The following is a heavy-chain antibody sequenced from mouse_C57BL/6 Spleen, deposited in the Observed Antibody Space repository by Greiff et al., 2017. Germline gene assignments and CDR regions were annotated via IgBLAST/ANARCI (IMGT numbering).Heavy chain of an antibody. V-gene: IGHV1-15*01. Sequence: QVQLKESGAELVRPGASVTLSCKASGYTFTDYEMHWVKQTPVHGLEWIGAIDPETGGTAYNQKFKGKAILTADKSSSTAYMELRSLTSEDSAVYYCTRERSWYFDVWGTGTTVTVSS. J-gene: IGHJ1*03. CDR3: TRERSWYFDV. CDR1: GYTFTDYE. CDR2: IDPETGGT.